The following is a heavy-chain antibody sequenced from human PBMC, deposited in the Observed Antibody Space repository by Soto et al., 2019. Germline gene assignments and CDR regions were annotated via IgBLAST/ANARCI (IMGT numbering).Heavy chain of an antibody. CDR3: ARGLQYFDSGSHYNDPAAFDY. V-gene: IGHV1-18*04. CDR2: ISAYDANT. J-gene: IGHJ4*02. Sequence: ASVKVSCKASGYTFSNYGVSWARQAPGQGLEWMGWISAYDANTRYGQKFQGRLIMTIDTSTNTAYMELEGLTSDDTAVYHCARGLQYFDSGSHYNDPAAFDYWGQGTLVTVSS. D-gene: IGHD3-10*01. CDR1: GYTFSNYG.